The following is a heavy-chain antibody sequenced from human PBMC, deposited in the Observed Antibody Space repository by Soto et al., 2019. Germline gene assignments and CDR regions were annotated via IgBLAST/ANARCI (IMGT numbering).Heavy chain of an antibody. J-gene: IGHJ4*02. CDR2: TRDKANSYTT. V-gene: IGHV3-72*01. D-gene: IGHD1-26*01. CDR3: GRVVKSGSLDY. CDR1: GFTFSDHY. Sequence: ESGGGLVQPGGSLRLSCAVSGFTFSDHYMDWVRQAPGKGLEWVGRTRDKANSYTTEYAASVKGRFTISRDESKNSLYLQMNSLKTEDTAVYYCGRVVKSGSLDYWGQGTLVTVSS.